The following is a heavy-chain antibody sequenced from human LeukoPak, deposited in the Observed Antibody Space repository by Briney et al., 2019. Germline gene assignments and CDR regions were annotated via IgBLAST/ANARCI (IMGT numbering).Heavy chain of an antibody. V-gene: IGHV3-15*01. Sequence: NPGGSLRLSCAASGFTFSNAWMSWVRQAPGKGLEWVGRIKSKTDGGTTDYAAPVKGRFTISRDDSKNTLYLQMNGLRAEDTAVYYCAKATGDAYCSGGSCYPLGWFDPWGQGTLVTVSS. CDR2: IKSKTDGGTT. CDR3: AKATGDAYCSGGSCYPLGWFDP. D-gene: IGHD2-15*01. J-gene: IGHJ5*02. CDR1: GFTFSNAW.